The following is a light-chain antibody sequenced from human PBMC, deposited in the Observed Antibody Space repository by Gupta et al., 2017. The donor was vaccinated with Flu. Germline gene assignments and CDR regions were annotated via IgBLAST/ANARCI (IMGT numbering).Light chain of an antibody. J-gene: IGKJ2*01. CDR1: QDISAF. V-gene: IGKV1-33*01. CDR3: QQDDNLPYT. CDR2: DAS. Sequence: TQLTQSPSSLSASVGDRVTITCQARQDISAFLNWYQQRPGKAPRLLIYDASTLETGVPSRFSGSGSGTDFAFTISSLQPEDFATYYCQQDDNLPYTFGQGTKVEIK.